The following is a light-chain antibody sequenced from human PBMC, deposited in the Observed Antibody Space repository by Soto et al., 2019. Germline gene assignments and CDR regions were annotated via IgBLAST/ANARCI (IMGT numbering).Light chain of an antibody. CDR3: NSYTGSSTVV. J-gene: IGLJ2*01. V-gene: IGLV2-14*01. CDR1: SSDVGGYDY. CDR2: GVT. Sequence: QSVLTQPVSVSGSPGQSLTISCTGSSSDVGGYDYVSWDQQHPGKAPKLMVYGVTNRPSGVSIRFSGSKSGNTASLTSSGLQAEDEADYYCNSYTGSSTVVFGGGTQLAV.